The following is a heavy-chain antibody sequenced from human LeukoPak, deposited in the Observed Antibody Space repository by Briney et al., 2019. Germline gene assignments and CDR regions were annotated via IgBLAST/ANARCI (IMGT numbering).Heavy chain of an antibody. CDR2: IYYSGST. D-gene: IGHD6-13*01. Sequence: PSETLSLTCTVSGGSISSYYWGWIRQPPGKGLEWIGSIYYSGSTYYNPSLKSRVTISVNTSKNQFSLKLSSVTAADTAVYYCARHSGGIAAANSIGYWGQGTLVTVSS. J-gene: IGHJ4*02. V-gene: IGHV4-39*01. CDR3: ARHSGGIAAANSIGY. CDR1: GGSISSYY.